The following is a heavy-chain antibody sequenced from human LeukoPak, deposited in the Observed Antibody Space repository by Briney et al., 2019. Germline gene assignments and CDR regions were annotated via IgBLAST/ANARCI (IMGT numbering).Heavy chain of an antibody. CDR2: IYTSGST. CDR1: GGSISSGTYY. J-gene: IGHJ6*03. D-gene: IGHD6-19*01. V-gene: IGHV4-61*02. CDR3: GGGGGGAQWLINYYYYYMDV. Sequence: SETLSLTCTVSGGSISSGTYYWSWIRQPAGKGLEWIGRIYTSGSTNYNPSLKSRITISVDTSKNQFSLKLSSVTASDTAVYYGGGGGGGAQWLINYYYYYMDVWGKGTTVTVSS.